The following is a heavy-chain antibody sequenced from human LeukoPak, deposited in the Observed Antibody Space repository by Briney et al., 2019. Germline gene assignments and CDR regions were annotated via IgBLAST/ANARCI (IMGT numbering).Heavy chain of an antibody. Sequence: KFQARVTITRDTSTSTAYMELSSLRSEDTAVYYCARDPGIAAAGTTFDIWGQGTMVTVSS. J-gene: IGHJ3*02. V-gene: IGHV1-3*01. D-gene: IGHD6-13*01. CDR3: ARDPGIAAAGTTFDI.